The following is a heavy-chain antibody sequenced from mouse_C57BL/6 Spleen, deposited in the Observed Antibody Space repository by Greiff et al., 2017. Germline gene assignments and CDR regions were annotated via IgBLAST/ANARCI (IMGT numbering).Heavy chain of an antibody. CDR1: GFTFSDYG. V-gene: IGHV5-17*01. D-gene: IGHD2-4*01. Sequence: EVKLMESGGGLVKPGGSLKLSCAASGFTFSDYGMHWVRQAPEKGLEWVAYISSGSSTIYYADTVKGRFTISRDNATNTLFLQMTILRSEDTAMYYCARPIYYDFPFDYWGQGTTLTVSS. CDR3: ARPIYYDFPFDY. CDR2: ISSGSSTI. J-gene: IGHJ2*01.